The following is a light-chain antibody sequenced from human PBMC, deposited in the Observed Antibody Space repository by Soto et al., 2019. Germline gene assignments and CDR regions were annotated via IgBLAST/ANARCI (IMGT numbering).Light chain of an antibody. CDR1: QSVGNN. CDR3: QQYDNWPPYT. Sequence: EIVMTQSPDTLSVSPGERATLSCRASQSVGNNLAWYQQTPGLAPRLLIYDTSTRATGIPARFSDSGSGTEFTLTISSLQSEDFAVYYCQQYDNWPPYTFGQGTKLEIK. CDR2: DTS. V-gene: IGKV3-15*01. J-gene: IGKJ2*01.